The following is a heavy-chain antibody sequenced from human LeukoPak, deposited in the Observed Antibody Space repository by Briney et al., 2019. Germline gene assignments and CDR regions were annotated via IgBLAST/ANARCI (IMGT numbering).Heavy chain of an antibody. CDR1: GGSISSGGSY. Sequence: PSQTLSLTCTVSGGSISSGGSYWSSVRQHPGKGLEWIGEINHSGSTNYNPSLKSPVTISVDTSKNQFSLKLSSVTAADTAVYYCARALGYCSGGSCPHWGQGTLVTVSS. J-gene: IGHJ4*02. V-gene: IGHV4-31*01. CDR2: INHSGST. D-gene: IGHD2-15*01. CDR3: ARALGYCSGGSCPH.